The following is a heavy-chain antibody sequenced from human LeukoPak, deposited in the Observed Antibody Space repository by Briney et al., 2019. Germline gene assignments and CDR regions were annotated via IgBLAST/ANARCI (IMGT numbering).Heavy chain of an antibody. V-gene: IGHV3-48*04. CDR3: ADLNDYGDYGVSDY. J-gene: IGHJ4*02. Sequence: GGSLRLSCAASGFTFSSYSMNWVRQAPGKGLEWVSYISSSGSTIYYADSVKGRFTISRDNAKNSLYLQMNSLRAEDTAVYYCADLNDYGDYGVSDYWGQGTLVTVSS. CDR2: ISSSGSTI. CDR1: GFTFSSYS. D-gene: IGHD4-17*01.